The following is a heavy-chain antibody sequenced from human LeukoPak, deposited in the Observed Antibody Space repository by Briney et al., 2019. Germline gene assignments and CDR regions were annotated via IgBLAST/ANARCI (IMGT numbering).Heavy chain of an antibody. D-gene: IGHD3-22*01. CDR1: GFTFSSYS. Sequence: AGSLTLSCAASGFTFSSYSLNWVRQAPGKGLEWVSSISSSSSYIYYADPVKGRFTISRDNAKNSLYVQMNSLRAEDTAVYYCASLWLLTRRDAFDIWGQETRVTVS. V-gene: IGHV3-21*01. CDR2: ISSSSSYI. CDR3: ASLWLLTRRDAFDI. J-gene: IGHJ3*02.